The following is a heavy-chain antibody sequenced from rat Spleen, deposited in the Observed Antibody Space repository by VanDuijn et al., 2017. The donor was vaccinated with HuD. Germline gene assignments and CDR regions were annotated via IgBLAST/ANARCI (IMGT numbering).Heavy chain of an antibody. Sequence: EVQLVESGGGLVQPGRSLKLSCAASGFTFSDYDMAWVRQAPTKGLEWVASISTGGGNTYYRDSVKGRFTISRDNAKNTLYLQMDSLRSEDTATYYCVRHALMYTTDSFTYWGQGVMVTVSS. CDR1: GFTFSDYD. CDR3: VRHALMYTTDSFTY. J-gene: IGHJ2*01. V-gene: IGHV5S23*01. D-gene: IGHD1-6*01. CDR2: ISTGGGNT.